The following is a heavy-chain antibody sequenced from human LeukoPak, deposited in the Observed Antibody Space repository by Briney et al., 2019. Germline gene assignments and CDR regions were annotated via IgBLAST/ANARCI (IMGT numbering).Heavy chain of an antibody. V-gene: IGHV3-7*01. CDR3: MSAHGY. J-gene: IGHJ4*02. Sequence: GGSLRLSCVVSGYSFSTNMMTWVRQAPGKGLEWVATILPAGKESYRVDSVKGRFIIYRDNAKNSLFLEMNSLRHDDTALYYCMSAHGYWGQGTLVTVSS. CDR1: GYSFSTNM. CDR2: ILPAGKES.